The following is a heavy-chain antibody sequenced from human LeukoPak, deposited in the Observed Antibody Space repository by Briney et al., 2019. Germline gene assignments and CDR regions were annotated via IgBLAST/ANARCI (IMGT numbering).Heavy chain of an antibody. D-gene: IGHD5-24*01. V-gene: IGHV3-23*01. CDR2: ISGSGGST. CDR3: AESARWLQFIGYYFDY. Sequence: PGGSLRLSCAASGFTFSSYAMSWVRQAPGKGLEWVSAISGSGGSTYYADSVKGRFTISRDNSKNTLYLQMNSLRAEDTAVYYCAESARWLQFIGYYFDYWGQGTLVTVSS. CDR1: GFTFSSYA. J-gene: IGHJ4*02.